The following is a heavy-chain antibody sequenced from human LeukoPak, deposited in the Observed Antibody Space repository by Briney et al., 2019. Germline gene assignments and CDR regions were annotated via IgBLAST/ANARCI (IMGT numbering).Heavy chain of an antibody. J-gene: IGHJ6*02. CDR3: ASGIYGDYYYGMDV. CDR1: GGTFSSYA. Sequence: GSSVKVSCKASGGTFSSYAISWVRQAPGQGLEWMGGIIPIFGTANYAQKFQGRVTITADESTSTACMELSSLRSEDTAVYYCASGIYGDYYYGMDVWGQGTTVTVSS. D-gene: IGHD4-17*01. V-gene: IGHV1-69*01. CDR2: IIPIFGTA.